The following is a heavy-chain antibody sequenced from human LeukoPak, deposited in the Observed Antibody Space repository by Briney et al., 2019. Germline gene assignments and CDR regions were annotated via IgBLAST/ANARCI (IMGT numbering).Heavy chain of an antibody. CDR2: IFYSGNT. CDR1: GASIRDYY. CDR3: ARSILLYDHYMDV. Sequence: SETLSLTCTVSGASIRDYYWSWIRQPPGKELEWIGYIFYSGNTDYNPPLKGRVTISVDTSKNQFSLKLSSVTAADTAVYYCARSILLYDHYMDVWGKGTTVTVSS. D-gene: IGHD2-2*02. V-gene: IGHV4-59*01. J-gene: IGHJ6*03.